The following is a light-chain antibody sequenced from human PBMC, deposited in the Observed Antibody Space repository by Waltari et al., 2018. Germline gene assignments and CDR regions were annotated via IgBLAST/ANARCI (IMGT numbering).Light chain of an antibody. CDR2: VNSDGSH. V-gene: IGLV4-69*01. CDR3: QTGGHGTWV. Sequence: LVLTQSPSAPASLGASVKLTCSLSSGYSSNVIPWFKQQPGKGPRYLMKVNSDGSHRKGDDIPDRFSASNSGTEYYLTISSLQSEDEADYYCQTGGHGTWVFGGGTKLTVL. J-gene: IGLJ3*02. CDR1: SGYSSNV.